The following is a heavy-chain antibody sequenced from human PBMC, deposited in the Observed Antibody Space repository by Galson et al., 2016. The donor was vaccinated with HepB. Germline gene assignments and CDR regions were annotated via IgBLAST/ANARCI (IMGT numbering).Heavy chain of an antibody. CDR3: ARAVWLPLSGMDV. D-gene: IGHD3-10*01. Sequence: SETLSLTCTVSGGSIISYYWSWIRQSPGKGLECIGYIYYSGSTNYNPSLNSRATMSVDTSKNQFSLKVSSVTAADTAVYYCARAVWLPLSGMDVWGQGTTVTVSS. CDR2: IYYSGST. V-gene: IGHV4-59*12. CDR1: GGSIISYY. J-gene: IGHJ6*02.